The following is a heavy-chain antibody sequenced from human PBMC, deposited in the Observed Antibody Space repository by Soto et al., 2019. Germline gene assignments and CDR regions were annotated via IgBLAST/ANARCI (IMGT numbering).Heavy chain of an antibody. V-gene: IGHV3-30*18. D-gene: IGHD3-22*01. CDR2: ISYDGSNK. J-gene: IGHJ4*02. CDR3: AKDCRPSITMIVVAPLDY. CDR1: GFTFSSYG. Sequence: PGGSLRLSCAASGFTFSSYGMHWVRQAPGKGLEWVAVISYDGSNKYYADSVKGRFTISRDNSKNTLYLQMNSLRVEYTAVYYCAKDCRPSITMIVVAPLDYWGQGT.